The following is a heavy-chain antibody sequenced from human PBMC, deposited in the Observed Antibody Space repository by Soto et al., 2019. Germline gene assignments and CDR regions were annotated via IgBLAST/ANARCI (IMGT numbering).Heavy chain of an antibody. CDR1: GFTFSSYA. CDR3: AKGKSAAAGNSGYYYGMDV. V-gene: IGHV3-23*01. J-gene: IGHJ6*02. CDR2: ISGSGGST. Sequence: GGSLRLSCAASGFTFSSYAMSWVRQAPGKGLEWVSGISGSGGSTYYADSVKGRFTISRDNSKSTLYLQMNSLRAEDTAVYYCAKGKSAAAGNSGYYYGMDVWGQGTTVTVSS. D-gene: IGHD6-13*01.